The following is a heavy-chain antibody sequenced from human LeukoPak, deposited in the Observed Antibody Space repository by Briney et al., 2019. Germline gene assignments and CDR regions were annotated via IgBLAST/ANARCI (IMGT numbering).Heavy chain of an antibody. J-gene: IGHJ3*02. CDR3: ARDVPPAADAFDM. CDR1: GFIVSSNY. Sequence: GGSLRLSCAASGFIVSSNYMSWVRQAPGKGLEWVSVIYGGGSTYYADSVKGRFTISRDNSKNTLYLQMNSLRAEDTAMYYCARDVPPAADAFDMWGQGTMVTVSS. CDR2: IYGGGST. D-gene: IGHD6-13*01. V-gene: IGHV3-66*01.